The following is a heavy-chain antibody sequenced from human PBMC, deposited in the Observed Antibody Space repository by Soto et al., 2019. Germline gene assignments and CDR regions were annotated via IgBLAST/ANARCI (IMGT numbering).Heavy chain of an antibody. CDR2: IYHSGST. J-gene: IGHJ4*02. CDR3: ARVVTIFGVVIHYGPVDY. V-gene: IGHV4-30-2*01. Sequence: SETLSLTCAVSGGSISSGGYSWSWIRQPPGKGLEWIGYIYHSGSTYYNPSLKSRVTISVDRSKNQFSLKLSSVTAADTAVYYCARVVTIFGVVIHYGPVDYWGQGTLVTVSS. D-gene: IGHD3-3*01. CDR1: GGSISSGGYS.